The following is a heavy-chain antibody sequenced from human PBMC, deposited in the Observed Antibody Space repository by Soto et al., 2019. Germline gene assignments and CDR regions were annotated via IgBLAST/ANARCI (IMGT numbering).Heavy chain of an antibody. D-gene: IGHD6-13*01. CDR1: GGSISSGNYY. Sequence: QVQLQEPGPGLVKPSQTLSLTCTVSGGSISSGNYYWSWIRQPPGKGLECIGYIYYRESTSYNPSLTSRVIRSVDTSKNHYSLKLSSVTAADTAVYYCARVFSDSSSFFDPWGQGTLVTVSS. CDR2: IYYREST. V-gene: IGHV4-31*03. J-gene: IGHJ5*02. CDR3: ARVFSDSSSFFDP.